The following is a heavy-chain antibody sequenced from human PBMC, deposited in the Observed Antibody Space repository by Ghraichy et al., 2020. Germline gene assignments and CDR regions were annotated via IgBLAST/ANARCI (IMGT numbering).Heavy chain of an antibody. D-gene: IGHD1-1*01. Sequence: SETLSLTCAVSGGSISSGGYSWSWIRQPPGKGLEWIGYIYHSGSTYYNPSLKSRVTISVDRSKNQFSLKLSSVTAADTAVYYCARGKNWIFDYWGQGTLVTVSS. CDR3: ARGKNWIFDY. CDR1: GGSISSGGYS. V-gene: IGHV4-30-2*01. CDR2: IYHSGST. J-gene: IGHJ4*02.